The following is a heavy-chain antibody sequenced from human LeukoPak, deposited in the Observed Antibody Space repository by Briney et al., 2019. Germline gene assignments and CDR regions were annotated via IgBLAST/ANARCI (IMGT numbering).Heavy chain of an antibody. V-gene: IGHV3-30*18. Sequence: PGRSLRLSCAASGFTFSDCGMHWVRQAPGKGLEWVTVISNEGRVQYYAVSVKCRFTISRDNSENTLSLQMNSLRADDTAVYYCTKEGGPMSVTTERYSFDHWGRGTLVTVSS. CDR2: ISNEGRVQ. J-gene: IGHJ4*02. D-gene: IGHD4-17*01. CDR3: TKEGGPMSVTTERYSFDH. CDR1: GFTFSDCG.